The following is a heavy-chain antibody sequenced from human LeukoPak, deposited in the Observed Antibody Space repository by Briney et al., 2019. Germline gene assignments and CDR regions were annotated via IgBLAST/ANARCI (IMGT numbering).Heavy chain of an antibody. D-gene: IGHD3-10*01. CDR3: ARGVVAMVRGVIITDRGYYFGY. CDR2: MNPNSGNT. CDR1: GYTFTSYD. J-gene: IGHJ4*02. Sequence: GASVKVSCKASGYTFTSYDINWVRQATGQGLEWMGWMNPNSGNTGYAQKFQGRVTITRNTSISTAYMELSSLRSEDTAVYYCARGVVAMVRGVIITDRGYYFGYWGQGTLATVSS. V-gene: IGHV1-8*03.